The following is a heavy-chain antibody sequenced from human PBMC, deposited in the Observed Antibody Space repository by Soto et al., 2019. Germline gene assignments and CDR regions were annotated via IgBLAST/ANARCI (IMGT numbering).Heavy chain of an antibody. Sequence: ASVKVSCKASGGTFSSYAIRWVRQAPGQGLEWMGGIIPIFGTANYAQRFQGRVTITADESTSTAYMELSSLRSEDTAVYYCARERTAMDPFDYWGQGTLVTVSS. D-gene: IGHD5-18*01. CDR1: GGTFSSYA. CDR2: IIPIFGTA. V-gene: IGHV1-69*13. CDR3: ARERTAMDPFDY. J-gene: IGHJ4*02.